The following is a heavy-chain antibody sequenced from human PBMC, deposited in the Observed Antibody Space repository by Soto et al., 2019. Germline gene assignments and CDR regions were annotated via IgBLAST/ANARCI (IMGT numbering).Heavy chain of an antibody. Sequence: QITLKESGPTLVKPTQTLTLTCTFSGFSLSTSGVGVGWIRQPPGKALEWLALIYWDDDKRYSPSLKSRLTITMDTSKNQVVLTMTNMNPVDTATYYCAHRQIVVVVAPHHDALDIWGQGTMVTVSS. J-gene: IGHJ3*02. D-gene: IGHD2-15*01. CDR3: AHRQIVVVVAPHHDALDI. CDR2: IYWDDDK. V-gene: IGHV2-5*02. CDR1: GFSLSTSGVG.